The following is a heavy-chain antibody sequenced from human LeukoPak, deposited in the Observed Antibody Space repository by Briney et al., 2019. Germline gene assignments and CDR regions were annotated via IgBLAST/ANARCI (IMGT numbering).Heavy chain of an antibody. CDR1: GGSISSSPYY. CDR3: ARGTLYSGWSYYFDY. V-gene: IGHV4-39*07. D-gene: IGHD6-19*01. CDR2: IYYSGTT. Sequence: PSETLSLTCTVSGGSISSSPYYWGWIRQPPGKGLEWIGSIYYSGTTHYSPSLESRVTISVDTSKNQFSLKLSSVTAADTAMYYCARGTLYSGWSYYFDYWGQGSQVTVSS. J-gene: IGHJ4*02.